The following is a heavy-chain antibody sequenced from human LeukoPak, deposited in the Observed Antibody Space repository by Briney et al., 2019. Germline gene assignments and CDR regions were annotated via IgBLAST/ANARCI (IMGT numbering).Heavy chain of an antibody. CDR1: GFTVSNNY. D-gene: IGHD6-6*01. Sequence: GGSLRLSCAASGFTVSNNYMSWVRQPPGKGLEWVSVIYSGGSTYYAASVKGRFTISRDNSTNTLYLQMNRLRAENTAVYYCSRWYSTSDVWGKGTTVTVSS. CDR2: IYSGGST. CDR3: SRWYSTSDV. J-gene: IGHJ6*04. V-gene: IGHV3-53*01.